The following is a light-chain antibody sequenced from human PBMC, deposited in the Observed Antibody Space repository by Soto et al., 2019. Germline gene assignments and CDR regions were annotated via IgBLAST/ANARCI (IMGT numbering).Light chain of an antibody. Sequence: DIQMTQSPSTLSGSVGDRVTITCRASQTISSWLAWYQQKPGKAPKLLIYKASTLKSGVPSRFSGSGTSTEYSLTIISLQPDDFATYYCQHYNCYSVAFGQGTKVDIK. J-gene: IGKJ1*01. CDR3: QHYNCYSVA. CDR1: QTISSW. V-gene: IGKV1-5*03. CDR2: KAS.